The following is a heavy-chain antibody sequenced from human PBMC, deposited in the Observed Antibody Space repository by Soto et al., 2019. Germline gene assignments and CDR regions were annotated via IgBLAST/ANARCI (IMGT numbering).Heavy chain of an antibody. CDR3: AGPPMVRMYRIDRYYYYGMDV. CDR2: IIPIFGTA. CDR1: GGTFSSYA. V-gene: IGHV1-69*13. Sequence: SVKVSCKASGGTFSSYAISWVRQAPGQGLEWMGGIIPIFGTANYAQKFQGRVTITADESTSTAYMELSSLRSEDTAVYYCAGPPMVRMYRIDRYYYYGMDVWGQGTTVTVSS. D-gene: IGHD5-18*01. J-gene: IGHJ6*02.